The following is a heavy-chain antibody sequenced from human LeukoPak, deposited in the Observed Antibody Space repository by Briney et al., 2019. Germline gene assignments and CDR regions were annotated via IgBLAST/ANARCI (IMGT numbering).Heavy chain of an antibody. CDR1: GGSFSAYF. J-gene: IGHJ4*02. CDR2: IYYSGST. V-gene: IGHV4-59*01. D-gene: IGHD3-22*01. Sequence: PSETLSLTCAVYGGSFSAYFWSWIRQPPGKGLEWIGYIYYSGSTSYNPSLKSRVTMSVDTSKNQFSLKLSSVTAADTAVYYCATLEPISSGYLYWGQGTLVTVSS. CDR3: ATLEPISSGYLY.